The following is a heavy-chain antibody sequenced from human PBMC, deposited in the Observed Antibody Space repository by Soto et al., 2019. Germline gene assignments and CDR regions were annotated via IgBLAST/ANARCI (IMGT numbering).Heavy chain of an antibody. CDR2: IIPIFGTA. D-gene: IGHD5-12*01. V-gene: IGHV1-69*13. CDR1: GGTFSSYA. J-gene: IGHJ4*02. Sequence: ASVKVSCKASGGTFSSYAISWVRQAPGQGLEWMGGIIPIFGTANYAQKFQGRVTITADESTSTAYMELSSLRSEDTAVYYCARDRLRGPRDGYNSGYSIDYWGQGTLVTLSS. CDR3: ARDRLRGPRDGYNSGYSIDY.